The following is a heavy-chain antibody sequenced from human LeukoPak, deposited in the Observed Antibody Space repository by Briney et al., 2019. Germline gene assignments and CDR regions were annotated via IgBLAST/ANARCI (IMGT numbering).Heavy chain of an antibody. CDR2: IYHSGST. CDR1: GYSISSGYY. CDR3: ARSMGYDFDY. D-gene: IGHD5-12*01. Sequence: PSETLSLTCAVSGYSISSGYYWGWIRQPPRKGLEWIGSIYHSGSTYYNPSLKSRVTISVDTSKNQFSLKLSSVTAADTAVYYCARSMGYDFDYWGQGTLVTVSS. J-gene: IGHJ4*02. V-gene: IGHV4-38-2*01.